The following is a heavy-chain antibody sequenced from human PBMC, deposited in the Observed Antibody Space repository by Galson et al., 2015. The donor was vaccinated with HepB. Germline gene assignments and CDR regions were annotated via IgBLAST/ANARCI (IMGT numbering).Heavy chain of an antibody. D-gene: IGHD5-18*01. V-gene: IGHV1-69*13. CDR2: IIPIFGTA. CDR3: ARVLLVGTAMVTSGYYYYGMDV. CDR1: GGTFSSYA. Sequence: SVKVSCKASGGTFSSYAISWVRQAPGQGLEWMGGIIPIFGTANYAQKFQGRVTITADESTSTAYMELSSLRSEDTAVYYCARVLLVGTAMVTSGYYYYGMDVWGQGTTVTVSS. J-gene: IGHJ6*02.